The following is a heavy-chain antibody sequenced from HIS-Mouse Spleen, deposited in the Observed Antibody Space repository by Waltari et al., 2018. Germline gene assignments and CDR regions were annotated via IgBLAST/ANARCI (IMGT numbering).Heavy chain of an antibody. CDR3: AREIPYSSSWYDWYFDL. CDR2: IYYSGST. CDR1: GRPISSSSYY. Sequence: QLQLQESGPGLVTPSETLSLTCTVSGRPISSSSYYWGWIRQPPGKGLEWIGSIYYSGSTYYNPSLKSRVTISVDTSENQFSLKLSSVTAADTAVYYCAREIPYSSSWYDWYFDLWGRGTLVTVSS. J-gene: IGHJ2*01. V-gene: IGHV4-39*07. D-gene: IGHD6-13*01.